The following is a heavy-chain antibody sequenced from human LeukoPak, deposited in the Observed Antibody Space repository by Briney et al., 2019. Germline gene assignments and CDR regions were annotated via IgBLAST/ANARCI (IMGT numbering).Heavy chain of an antibody. J-gene: IGHJ4*02. CDR1: GGSFSGYY. V-gene: IGHV4-34*01. D-gene: IGHD6-13*01. CDR2: INHSGST. CDR3: AGGDSKVSSSRQYYFDY. Sequence: ASETLSLTCAVYGGSFSGYYWSWIRQPPGKGLEWIGEINHSGSTNYNPSLKSRVTISVDTSKNQFSLKLSSVTAADTAVYYCAGGDSKVSSSRQYYFDYWGQGTPVTVSS.